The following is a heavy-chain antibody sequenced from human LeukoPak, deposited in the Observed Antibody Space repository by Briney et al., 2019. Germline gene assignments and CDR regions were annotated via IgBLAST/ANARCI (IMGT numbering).Heavy chain of an antibody. V-gene: IGHV2-5*01. J-gene: IGHJ4*02. CDR3: ARTYNGMRDSDWLRDYYFDY. CDR1: GFSLSPSGVG. D-gene: IGHD3-9*01. CDR2: IYWNEDK. Sequence: SGPTLVNPTQTLTLTCTFSGFSLSPSGVGVGWIRQPPGKALEWLAIIYWNEDKRYSPSLKSRLTITKDTSKNQVVLPMTDMDPVDTATYYCARTYNGMRDSDWLRDYYFDYWGQGTLVTVSS.